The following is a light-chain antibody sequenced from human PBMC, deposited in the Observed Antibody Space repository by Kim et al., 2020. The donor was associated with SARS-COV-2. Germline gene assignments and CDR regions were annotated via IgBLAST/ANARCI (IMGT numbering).Light chain of an antibody. CDR2: KNS. CDR1: NSNIVTNY. V-gene: IGLV1-47*01. CDR3: ATRDDSLDGRV. J-gene: IGLJ3*02. Sequence: QRVTISCSGSNSNIVTNYVYWYQHRPGTAPKLLIYKNSQRPSGVPDRFSGFKFGTSASLTITGLRSDDEADYYCATRDDSLDGRVFGGGTQLTVL.